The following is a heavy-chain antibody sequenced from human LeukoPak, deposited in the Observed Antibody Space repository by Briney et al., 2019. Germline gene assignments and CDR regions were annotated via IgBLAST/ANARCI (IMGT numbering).Heavy chain of an antibody. D-gene: IGHD3-16*01. V-gene: IGHV4-59*02. CDR1: GASVNDYF. Sequence: SESLSLTCSVSGASVNDYFWSWIRQAPGRGLEWLGQVYSGGAAEYSPSLKGRVTISLDASTNKVSLSLRSATPADTAVDFCAREIVLMMSDAASPYFMDVWGRGTTVTVAS. CDR3: AREIVLMMSDAASPYFMDV. J-gene: IGHJ6*03. CDR2: VYSGGAA.